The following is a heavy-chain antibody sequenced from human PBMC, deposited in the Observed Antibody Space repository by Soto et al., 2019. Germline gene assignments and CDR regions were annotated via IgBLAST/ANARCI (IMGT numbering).Heavy chain of an antibody. CDR2: ISYDGSNK. J-gene: IGHJ5*02. V-gene: IGHV3-30-3*01. CDR3: ARGLRGVVIIGNWFDP. CDR1: GFTFSSYA. D-gene: IGHD3-3*01. Sequence: QVQLMESGGGVVQPGRSLRLSCAASGFTFSSYAMHWVRQAPGKGLEWVAVISYDGSNKYYADSVKGRFTISRDNSKNTLYLQMNSLRAEDTAVYYCARGLRGVVIIGNWFDPWGQGTLVTVSS.